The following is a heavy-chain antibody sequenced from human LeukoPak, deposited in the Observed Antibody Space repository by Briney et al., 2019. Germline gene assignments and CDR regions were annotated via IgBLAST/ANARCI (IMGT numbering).Heavy chain of an antibody. J-gene: IGHJ6*02. CDR3: ASLAWEYPRIAAAGTYYYHYGMDV. Sequence: KPSETLSLTCAVYGGSFSGYYWSWIRQPPGKGLEWIGEINHSGSTNYNPSLKSRVTISVDTSKNQFSLKLSSVTAADTAVYYCASLAWEYPRIAAAGTYYYHYGMDVWGQGTTVTVSS. CDR2: INHSGST. V-gene: IGHV4-34*01. D-gene: IGHD6-13*01. CDR1: GGSFSGYY.